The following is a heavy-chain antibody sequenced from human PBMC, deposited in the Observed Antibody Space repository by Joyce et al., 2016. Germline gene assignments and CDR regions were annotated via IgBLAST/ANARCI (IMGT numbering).Heavy chain of an antibody. CDR1: GIIFSNKE. D-gene: IGHD2-2*01. V-gene: IGHV3-48*03. CDR3: TTPSCAN. J-gene: IGHJ4*02. Sequence: EVQLVESGGGLVQPGGSLRLSCAASGIIFSNKEMNWVRQAPGKGLECVSSINSDNSRIHYADSVRGRFTISRDNARNSLYLEMDYLRVDDTAIYYCTTPSCANWGQGSLVTVSS. CDR2: INSDNSRI.